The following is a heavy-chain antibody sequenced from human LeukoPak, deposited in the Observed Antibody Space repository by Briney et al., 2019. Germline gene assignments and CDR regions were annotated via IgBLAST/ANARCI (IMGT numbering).Heavy chain of an antibody. CDR3: ARVALRGGYFDY. D-gene: IGHD3-16*01. Sequence: SVKVSCKASGGTFSSYAISWVRQAPGQGLEWMGGIIPIFGTANYARKFQGRVTITADESTSTAYMELSSLRSEDTAVYYCARVALRGGYFDYWGQGTLVTVSS. CDR2: IIPIFGTA. V-gene: IGHV1-69*13. J-gene: IGHJ4*02. CDR1: GGTFSSYA.